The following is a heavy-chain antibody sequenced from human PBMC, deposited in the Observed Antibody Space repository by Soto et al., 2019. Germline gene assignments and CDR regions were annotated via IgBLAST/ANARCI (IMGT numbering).Heavy chain of an antibody. J-gene: IGHJ6*02. Sequence: PGESLKISCKGSGYSFANYWIAWVRQTPGKGLEWMGIIYPGDSDTRYSPSFQGHVTISRDNSKNTVYLQMNSLRPEDTSVYYCARELTAAGTDIYYHGLDVWGQGTTVTVSS. CDR2: IYPGDSDT. CDR1: GYSFANYW. CDR3: ARELTAAGTDIYYHGLDV. D-gene: IGHD6-13*01. V-gene: IGHV5-51*01.